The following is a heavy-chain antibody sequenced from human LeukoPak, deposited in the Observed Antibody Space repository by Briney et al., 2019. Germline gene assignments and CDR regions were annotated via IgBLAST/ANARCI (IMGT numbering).Heavy chain of an antibody. CDR1: RFILSSFP. CDR2: ISPSSDYI. V-gene: IGHV3-21*01. J-gene: IGHJ4*02. Sequence: GESLTLSCARYRFILSSFPMKWVRQATGKGLEWVSAISPSSDYIFYAVSVKGRFTIPRHNAQNSMYVQVHSLRTEDVSLYFCARAATPSGVPASIDYWGQGTLVTVSS. CDR3: ARAATPSGVPASIDY. D-gene: IGHD2-2*01.